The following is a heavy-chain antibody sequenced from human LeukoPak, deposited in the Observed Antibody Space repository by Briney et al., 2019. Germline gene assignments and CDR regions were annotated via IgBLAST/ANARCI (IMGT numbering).Heavy chain of an antibody. CDR3: ARRSNYDQDFDY. V-gene: IGHV4-38-2*02. CDR2: IYYSGST. D-gene: IGHD3-22*01. Sequence: SETLSLTCTVSGYSISSGYYWGWIRQPPGKGLEWIGYIYYSGSTNYNPSLKSRVTISVDTSKNQFSLKLSSVTAADTAVYYCARRSNYDQDFDYWGQGTLVTVSS. CDR1: GYSISSGYY. J-gene: IGHJ4*02.